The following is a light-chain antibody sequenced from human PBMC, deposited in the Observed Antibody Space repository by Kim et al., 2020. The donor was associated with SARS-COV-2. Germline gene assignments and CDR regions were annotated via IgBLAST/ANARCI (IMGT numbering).Light chain of an antibody. CDR2: GAS. V-gene: IGKV3-15*01. J-gene: IGKJ4*01. Sequence: VSPGERATPSCRASQRISISLAWYQQKPGQAPRLLIYGASTRATGVPARFSGSGSGTEFTLTVSSLQSEDFAVYYCQQYNKWPAFGGGTKVDIK. CDR1: QRISIS. CDR3: QQYNKWPA.